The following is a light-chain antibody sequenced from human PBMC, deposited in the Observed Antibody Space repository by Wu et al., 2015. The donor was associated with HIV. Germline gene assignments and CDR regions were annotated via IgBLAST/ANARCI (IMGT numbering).Light chain of an antibody. V-gene: IGKV3-20*01. J-gene: IGKJ4*01. CDR3: QQYSSSPVT. Sequence: EIVLTQSPGTLSLSPGERATLSCRASQSVSSNYLGWYQQKPGQAPRLLIYDTSNRATGISDRFTGSGSGTGFTLTISRLEPEDFAVYYCQQYSSSPVTFGGGPRWRSN. CDR2: DTS. CDR1: QSVSSNY.